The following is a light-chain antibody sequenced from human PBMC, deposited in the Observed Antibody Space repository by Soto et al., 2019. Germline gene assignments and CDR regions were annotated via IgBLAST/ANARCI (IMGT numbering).Light chain of an antibody. Sequence: DIQLTRYPSALSASVEDRVTITCQASQNINNYLNWYQQKPGRAPKPLIYDASNLEAGVPSRFRGSGSGTDFTFTISRLQPEDIATNYCQQYENLPTFGQGTRLEI. CDR1: QNINNY. V-gene: IGKV1-33*01. CDR3: QQYENLPT. J-gene: IGKJ5*01. CDR2: DAS.